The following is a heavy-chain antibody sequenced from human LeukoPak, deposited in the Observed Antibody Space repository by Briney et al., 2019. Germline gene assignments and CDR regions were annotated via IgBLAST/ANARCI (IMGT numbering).Heavy chain of an antibody. CDR1: GGSFSGYC. CDR3: ARWAAALPRVPKSHMDV. J-gene: IGHJ6*03. Sequence: SETLSLTCAVYGGSFSGYCWSWIRQPPGKGLEWIGEINHSGSTNYNPSLKSRVTISVDTSKNQFSLKLSSVTAADTAVYYCARWAAALPRVPKSHMDVWGKGTTVTVSS. CDR2: INHSGST. V-gene: IGHV4-34*01. D-gene: IGHD3-10*01.